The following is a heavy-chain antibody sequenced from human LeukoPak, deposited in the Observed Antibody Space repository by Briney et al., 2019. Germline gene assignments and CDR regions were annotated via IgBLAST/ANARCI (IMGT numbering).Heavy chain of an antibody. V-gene: IGHV4-4*07. CDR2: IYTSGST. CDR3: ARGTYYYDSSGYWFDP. Sequence: PSETLSLTCAVSGYSISSSYYWSWIRQPAGKGLEWIGRIYTSGSTNYNPSLKSRVTMSVDTSKNQFSLKLSSVTAADTAVYYCARGTYYYDSSGYWFDPWGQGTLVTVSS. J-gene: IGHJ5*02. D-gene: IGHD3-22*01. CDR1: GYSISSSYY.